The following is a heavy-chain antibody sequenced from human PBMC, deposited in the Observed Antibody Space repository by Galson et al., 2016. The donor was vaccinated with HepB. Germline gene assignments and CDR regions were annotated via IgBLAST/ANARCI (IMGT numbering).Heavy chain of an antibody. CDR3: ARDRSSATCWPWGYNYFDA. J-gene: IGHJ5*02. V-gene: IGHV1-3*01. D-gene: IGHD2-2*01. Sequence: SVKVSCKASGYTFTTYGMHWVRQAPGQRLEWMGWINGGIGNTEYSQKFQGRVSITRDKSASTAYMEVSSLTSEDTAVYYCARDRSSATCWPWGYNYFDAWGQGTPVTVSS. CDR2: INGGIGNT. CDR1: GYTFTTYG.